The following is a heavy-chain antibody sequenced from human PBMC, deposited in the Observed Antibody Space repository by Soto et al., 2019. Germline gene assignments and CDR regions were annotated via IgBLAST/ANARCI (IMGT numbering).Heavy chain of an antibody. Sequence: QVQLVESGGGVVQPGRSLRLSCAASGFTFSSYSMHWVRQAPGKGLEWVAVISYDGSNKYYADSVKGRFTISRDNFKNSLYLQMNSLRAEDTAVYYCAKQTWIMTIVVVTLQHWGQGTLVTVSS. CDR3: AKQTWIMTIVVVTLQH. D-gene: IGHD3-22*01. CDR2: ISYDGSNK. V-gene: IGHV3-30*18. J-gene: IGHJ1*01. CDR1: GFTFSSYS.